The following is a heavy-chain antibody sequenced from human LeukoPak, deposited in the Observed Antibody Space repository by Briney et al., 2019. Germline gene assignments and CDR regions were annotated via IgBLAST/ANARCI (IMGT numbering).Heavy chain of an antibody. D-gene: IGHD3-10*01. Sequence: GGSLRLSCAASGFTFSSYGMSWVRQAPGKGLEWVSAISGSGGSTYYADSVKGRFTISRDNSKNTLYLQMNSLRAEDTAVYYCAKDLREGTMVRGVDAWGQGTLVTVSS. CDR3: AKDLREGTMVRGVDA. J-gene: IGHJ4*02. CDR1: GFTFSSYG. CDR2: ISGSGGST. V-gene: IGHV3-23*01.